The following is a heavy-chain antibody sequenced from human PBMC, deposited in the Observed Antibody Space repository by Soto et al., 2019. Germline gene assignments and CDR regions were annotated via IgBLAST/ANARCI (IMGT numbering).Heavy chain of an antibody. D-gene: IGHD6-6*01. J-gene: IGHJ5*02. CDR3: ARAIKESTIAARPEKYPNWFDP. Sequence: GASVKVSCKASGYTFTGYYMHWVRQAPGQGLEWMGWINPNSGGTNYAQKFQGWVTMTRDTSISTAYMELSRLRSDDTAVYYCARAIKESTIAARPEKYPNWFDPWGQGTLVTVSS. CDR1: GYTFTGYY. CDR2: INPNSGGT. V-gene: IGHV1-2*04.